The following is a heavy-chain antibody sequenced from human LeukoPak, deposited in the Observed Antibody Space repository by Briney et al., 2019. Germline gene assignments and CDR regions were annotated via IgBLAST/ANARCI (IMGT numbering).Heavy chain of an antibody. J-gene: IGHJ1*01. Sequence: GGSLRLSCAASGFSFSNNYMSWVRQAPGKGLEWVSVIYSGGSTFYSDTVKGRFTISRDNSKNTLYLQMNSLRAEDTAVYYCASDSYSPEYFQHWGQGTLVTVSS. CDR3: ASDSYSPEYFQH. V-gene: IGHV3-66*01. CDR1: GFSFSNNY. D-gene: IGHD2-15*01. CDR2: IYSGGST.